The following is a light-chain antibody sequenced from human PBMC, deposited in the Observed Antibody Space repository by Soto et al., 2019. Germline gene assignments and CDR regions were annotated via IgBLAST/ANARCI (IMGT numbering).Light chain of an antibody. CDR2: DAS. Sequence: SELTQPASASVSSGQSIPIPCPGTSSDVGGYNYVSWYQQHPGKAPKLMIYDASNRPSGVSNRISGSKTVNTAALTISGLQAEDGADYYSSPYTSSSTLRVFGTGTKVTVL. CDR1: SSDVGGYNY. V-gene: IGLV2-14*01. J-gene: IGLJ1*01. CDR3: SPYTSSSTLRV.